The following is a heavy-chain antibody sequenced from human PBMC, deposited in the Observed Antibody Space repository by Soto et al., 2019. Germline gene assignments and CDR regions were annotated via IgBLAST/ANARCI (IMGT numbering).Heavy chain of an antibody. CDR2: INPVESEK. CDR3: ARDPAWGSLDY. Sequence: EVQLVESGGGLVQPGGSLRLSCAASGFTFSNSWMSWVRQAPGKGLEWVADINPVESEKYYVDSVKGRFTVSRDNATNSLYPQMNSLRVEDTALYYCARDPAWGSLDYWGLGTLVTVSS. V-gene: IGHV3-7*01. J-gene: IGHJ4*02. CDR1: GFTFSNSW. D-gene: IGHD7-27*01.